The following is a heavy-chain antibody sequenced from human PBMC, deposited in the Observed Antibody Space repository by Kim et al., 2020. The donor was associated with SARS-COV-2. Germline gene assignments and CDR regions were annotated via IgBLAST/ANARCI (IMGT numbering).Heavy chain of an antibody. V-gene: IGHV1-2*02. CDR3: ARIAAAAYYGMDV. D-gene: IGHD6-13*01. J-gene: IGHJ6*02. Sequence: YAQKFQGRVTMTRDTSITTAYMELSRLRSDDTAVYYCARIAAAAYYGMDVWGQGTTVTVSS.